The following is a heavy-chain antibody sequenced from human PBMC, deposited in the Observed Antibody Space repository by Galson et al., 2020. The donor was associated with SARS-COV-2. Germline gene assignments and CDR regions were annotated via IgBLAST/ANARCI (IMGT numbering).Heavy chain of an antibody. CDR2: IWYDGSNK. V-gene: IGHV3-33*06. D-gene: IGHD7-27*01. CDR1: GFTFSSYG. CDR3: AKEQLGNFDY. Sequence: SLKISCAASGFTFSSYGMHWVRKAPGKGLEWVAVIWYDGSNKYYADSVKGRFTISRDNSKNTLYLQMNSLRAEDTAVYYCAKEQLGNFDYWGQGTLVTVSS. J-gene: IGHJ4*02.